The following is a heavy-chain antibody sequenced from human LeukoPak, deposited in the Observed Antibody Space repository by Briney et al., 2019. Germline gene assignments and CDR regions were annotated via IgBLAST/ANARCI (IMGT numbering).Heavy chain of an antibody. V-gene: IGHV3-30*03. CDR3: ASPAVYSSSWYYFDY. D-gene: IGHD6-13*01. J-gene: IGHJ4*02. CDR1: GFTFSSFV. Sequence: GRSLRLSCAASGFTFSSFVMHWVRQAPGKGLEWVAVISYDGSSKYYADSVKGRFTISRDNSKNTLYLQMNSLRAEDTAVYYCASPAVYSSSWYYFDYWGQGTLVTVSS. CDR2: ISYDGSSK.